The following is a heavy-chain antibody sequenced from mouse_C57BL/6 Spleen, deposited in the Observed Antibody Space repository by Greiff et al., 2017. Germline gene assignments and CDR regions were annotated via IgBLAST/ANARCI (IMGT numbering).Heavy chain of an antibody. CDR1: GYSFTGYY. V-gene: IGHV1-42*01. CDR3: ARRGGKDGYYDAMEY. CDR2: INPSTGGT. D-gene: IGHD2-3*01. Sequence: VHVKQSGPELVKPGASVKISCKASGYSFTGYYMNWVKQSPEKSLEWIGEINPSTGGTTYNQKFKAKATLTVDKSSSTAYMQLKSLTSEDSAVYYCARRGGKDGYYDAMEYWGKGTSVTVAA. J-gene: IGHJ4*01.